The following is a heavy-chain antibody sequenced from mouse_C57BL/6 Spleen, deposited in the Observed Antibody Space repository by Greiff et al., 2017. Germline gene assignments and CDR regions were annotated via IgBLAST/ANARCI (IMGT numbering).Heavy chain of an antibody. CDR1: GYTFTSYW. D-gene: IGHD2-12*01. V-gene: IGHV1-64*01. CDR2: IHPNSGST. Sequence: QVQLHQPGAELVKPGASVKLSCKASGYTFTSYWMHWVKQRPGQGLEWIGKIHPNSGSTNYNEKFKSKATLTVDKSSITAYMQLSSLTSEDSAVYYCARGRRREDAMDYWGQGTSVTVSS. J-gene: IGHJ4*01. CDR3: ARGRRREDAMDY.